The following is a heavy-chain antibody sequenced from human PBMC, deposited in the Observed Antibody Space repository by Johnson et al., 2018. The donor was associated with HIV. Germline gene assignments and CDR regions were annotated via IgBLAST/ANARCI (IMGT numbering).Heavy chain of an antibody. CDR2: IIWNGGNT. Sequence: VQLVESGGGVVQPGRSLRLSCAASGFTFSSYAMHWVRQAPGKGLEWVSGIIWNGGNTGYADSVKGRFTISRDNAKKSLYLQMNSLRAEDTAVYYCATLEYSSSPGGYGAFDIWGQGTMVTVSS. V-gene: IGHV3-20*04. CDR1: GFTFSSYA. J-gene: IGHJ3*02. CDR3: ATLEYSSSPGGYGAFDI. D-gene: IGHD6-6*01.